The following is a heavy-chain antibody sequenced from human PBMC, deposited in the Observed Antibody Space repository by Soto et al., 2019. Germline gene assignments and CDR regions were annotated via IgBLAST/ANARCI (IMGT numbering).Heavy chain of an antibody. D-gene: IGHD6-13*01. CDR2: IYYSGST. J-gene: IGHJ5*02. CDR1: GGSISSGDYY. V-gene: IGHV4-30-4*01. CDR3: ARSGYSSSWPHGNWFDP. Sequence: LSLTCTVSGGSISSGDYYWSWIRQPPGKGLEWIGYIYYSGSTYYNPSLKSRVTISVDTSKNQFSLKLSSVTAADTAVYYCARSGYSSSWPHGNWFDPWGQRTLVTVSS.